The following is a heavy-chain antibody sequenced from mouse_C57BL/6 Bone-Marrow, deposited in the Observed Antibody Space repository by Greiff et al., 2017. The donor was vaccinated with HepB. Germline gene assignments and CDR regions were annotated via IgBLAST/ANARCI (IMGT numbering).Heavy chain of an antibody. D-gene: IGHD1-1*01. Sequence: EVQLQESGPGLVKPSQSLSLTCSVTGYSITSGYYWNWIRQFPGNKLEWMGYISYDGSNNYNPSLKNRISITRDTSKNQFFLKLNSVTTEDTATYYCARVNTTVVADWYFDVWGTGTTVTVSS. CDR2: ISYDGSN. CDR3: ARVNTTVVADWYFDV. J-gene: IGHJ1*03. CDR1: GYSITSGYY. V-gene: IGHV3-6*01.